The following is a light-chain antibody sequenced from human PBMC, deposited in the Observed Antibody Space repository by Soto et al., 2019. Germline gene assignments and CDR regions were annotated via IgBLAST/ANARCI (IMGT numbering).Light chain of an antibody. Sequence: QSALTQSASVSGSPGQSITISCTGTSSEFGTYSVVSWYQQHPGKAPKLLIYEGTKRPSGVSNRFSASESGNTASITISGLQAEDEAVYYCHSYARSTLVFGGGTKLTVL. CDR1: SSEFGTYSV. CDR3: HSYARSTLV. J-gene: IGLJ3*02. CDR2: EGT. V-gene: IGLV2-23*01.